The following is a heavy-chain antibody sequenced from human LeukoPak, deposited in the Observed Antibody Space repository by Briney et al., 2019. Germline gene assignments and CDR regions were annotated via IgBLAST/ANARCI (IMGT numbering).Heavy chain of an antibody. CDR3: ASLGATTIHYYGMDV. CDR1: GYTFTDYY. J-gene: IGHJ6*02. CDR2: INPISGGT. Sequence: ASVKVSCKASGYTFTDYYLHWVRQAPGQGLEWMGWINPISGGTNYAQKFQGSVTMTRDTSITTAYMELSSLRSDDTAVYYCASLGATTIHYYGMDVWGQGTTATVSS. D-gene: IGHD1-26*01. V-gene: IGHV1-2*02.